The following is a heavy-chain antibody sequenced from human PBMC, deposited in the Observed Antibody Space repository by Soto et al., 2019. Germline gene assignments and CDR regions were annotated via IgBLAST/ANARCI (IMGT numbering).Heavy chain of an antibody. CDR2: IYYSGST. Sequence: PSETLSLTCTVSGGSISSSSYYWGWIRQPPGKGLEWIGSIYYSGSTYYNPSLKSRVTISVDTSKNQFSLKLSSVTAADTAVYYCARHGYDFWSGYCDYWGQGTLVTVSS. CDR1: GGSISSSSYY. J-gene: IGHJ4*02. CDR3: ARHGYDFWSGYCDY. D-gene: IGHD3-3*01. V-gene: IGHV4-39*01.